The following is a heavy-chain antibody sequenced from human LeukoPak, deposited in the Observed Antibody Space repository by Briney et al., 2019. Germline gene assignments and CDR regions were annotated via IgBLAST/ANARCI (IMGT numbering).Heavy chain of an antibody. D-gene: IGHD6-19*01. J-gene: IGHJ4*02. Sequence: GGSLRLSCAASGFTFSSYAMSWVRQAPGKGLEWVSAISGSGGSTYYADSVKGRFTISRDNSKNTLYLQMNSLRAEDTAVYYCAKKTTIAVAGKYDYWGQGTLVTVSS. CDR2: ISGSGGST. CDR3: AKKTTIAVAGKYDY. V-gene: IGHV3-23*01. CDR1: GFTFSSYA.